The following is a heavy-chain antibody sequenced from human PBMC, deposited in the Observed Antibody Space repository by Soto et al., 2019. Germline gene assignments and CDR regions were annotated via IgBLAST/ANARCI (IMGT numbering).Heavy chain of an antibody. Sequence: QVQLVQSGAEVKKPGASVKVSCKASGYTFTGNYMHWVRQAPGQGLEWMALINPTTGGTNYAQKFQGRVTMTWDTSISTAYMELGSLTSDDTAIYYCARGYCSSVGCSHYFDYRGQGTLVTVSS. D-gene: IGHD2-2*01. CDR2: INPTTGGT. V-gene: IGHV1-2*02. CDR3: ARGYCSSVGCSHYFDY. CDR1: GYTFTGNY. J-gene: IGHJ4*02.